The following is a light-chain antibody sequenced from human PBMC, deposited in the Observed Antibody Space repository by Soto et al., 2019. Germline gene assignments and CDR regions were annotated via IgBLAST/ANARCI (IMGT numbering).Light chain of an antibody. CDR1: SSDIGGYDY. Sequence: QSVLTQPPSASGSPGQSVTVSCTGTSSDIGGYDYVSWFQQHPGKAPKLIIYEVSKRPSGVPDRFSGSKSGNTASLTVSGLQAEDEADYYCSSYVGSLVVFGGGTKVTVL. J-gene: IGLJ3*02. CDR3: SSYVGSLVV. CDR2: EVS. V-gene: IGLV2-8*01.